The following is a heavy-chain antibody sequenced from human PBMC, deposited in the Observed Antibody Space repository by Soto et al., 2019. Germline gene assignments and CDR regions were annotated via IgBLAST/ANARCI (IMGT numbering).Heavy chain of an antibody. D-gene: IGHD6-6*01. CDR2: ISAYNGNT. V-gene: IGHV1-18*01. Sequence: ASVKVSCKASGYTFTSYGISWVRQAPGQGLEWMGWISAYNGNTNYAQKLQGRVTMTTDTSTSTAYMELRSLRSDDTAVYYCARDLVRYSSSCLNYSDYWGQGTLVTVSS. CDR1: GYTFTSYG. CDR3: ARDLVRYSSSCLNYSDY. J-gene: IGHJ4*02.